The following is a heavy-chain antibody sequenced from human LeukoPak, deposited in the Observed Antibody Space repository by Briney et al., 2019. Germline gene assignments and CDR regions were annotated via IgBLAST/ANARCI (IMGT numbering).Heavy chain of an antibody. J-gene: IGHJ5*02. CDR3: ARGKPMIGVFDH. CDR1: GGSFSGSY. Sequence: SASLSLTCAVYGGSFSGSYCSWIRQPPGKGLGWIGEINHSGSTNYNPSLKSRVTISVDTSKNQFSLKLSSVTAADTAVYYCARGKPMIGVFDHWGQGTLVTVSS. CDR2: INHSGST. V-gene: IGHV4-34*01. D-gene: IGHD3-22*01.